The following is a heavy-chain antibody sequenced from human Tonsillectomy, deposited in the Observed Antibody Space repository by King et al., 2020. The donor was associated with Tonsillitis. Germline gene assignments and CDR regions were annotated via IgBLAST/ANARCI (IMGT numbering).Heavy chain of an antibody. V-gene: IGHV2-5*02. CDR2: IYWDDDK. CDR3: AQTRYCSSTSCYTDWYFDL. D-gene: IGHD2-2*02. CDR1: GFSLSTSGVG. Sequence: ITLKESGPTLVKPTQTLTLTCTFSGFSLSTSGVGVGWIRQPPGKALEWLALIYWDDDKRYSPSLKSRLTITKDTSKNQVVLTMTNMDPVDTAPYYCAQTRYCSSTSCYTDWYFDLWGRGTLVTVSS. J-gene: IGHJ2*01.